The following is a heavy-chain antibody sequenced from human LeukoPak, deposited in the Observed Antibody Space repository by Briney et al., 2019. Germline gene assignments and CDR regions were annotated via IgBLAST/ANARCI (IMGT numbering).Heavy chain of an antibody. CDR3: AREDGQTGYYFDY. CDR1: GFTFRSYG. D-gene: IGHD1-14*01. V-gene: IGHV3-48*04. J-gene: IGHJ4*02. CDR2: ISKSGSTK. Sequence: GGSLRLSCAASGFTFRSYGMHWVRQAPGKGLEFVSYISKSGSTKYYADSVRGRFTISRDDPNNSLYLQMNSLRAEDTALYFCAREDGQTGYYFDYWGQGILVTVSS.